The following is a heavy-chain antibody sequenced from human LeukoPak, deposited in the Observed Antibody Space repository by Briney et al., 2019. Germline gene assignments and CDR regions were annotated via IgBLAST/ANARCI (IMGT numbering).Heavy chain of an antibody. V-gene: IGHV3-74*01. Sequence: GGSLRLSCAASGFTLSTFWIHWVRQPPGKGLVWVSRINCDGNSYADSVKGRFTISRDNAKNTVYLQMNSLRAEDTAEYFCARGYRFGTLDYWGQGALVTVSS. CDR2: INCDGN. CDR1: GFTLSTFW. D-gene: IGHD3-16*01. J-gene: IGHJ4*02. CDR3: ARGYRFGTLDY.